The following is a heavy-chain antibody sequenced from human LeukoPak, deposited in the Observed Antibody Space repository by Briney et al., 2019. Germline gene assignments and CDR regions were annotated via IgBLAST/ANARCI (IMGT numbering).Heavy chain of an antibody. V-gene: IGHV4-39*01. CDR2: IYYTGST. J-gene: IGHJ4*02. CDR1: GGSFSGYY. Sequence: SETLSLTCAVYGGSFSGYYWGWIRQPPGKGLEWIGSIYYTGSTYYKPSLKSRVTISVDASKNQISLKLSSVTAADTAVYFCARHKSFDYLSPIDSWGQGTLVTVSS. CDR3: ARHKSFDYLSPIDS. D-gene: IGHD3-9*01.